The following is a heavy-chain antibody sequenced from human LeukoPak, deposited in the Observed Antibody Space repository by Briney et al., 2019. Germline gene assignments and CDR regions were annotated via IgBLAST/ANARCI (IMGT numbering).Heavy chain of an antibody. V-gene: IGHV1-2*02. J-gene: IGHJ4*02. D-gene: IGHD3-10*01. Sequence: ASVKVSCKASGYTFTGYYMHWVRQAPGQGLEWMGWINPNSGGTNYAQKFQGRVTMTRDTSISTAYMELSRLRSDDTAVYYCATKYGSGSYFFDYWGQGTLVTVSS. CDR2: INPNSGGT. CDR3: ATKYGSGSYFFDY. CDR1: GYTFTGYY.